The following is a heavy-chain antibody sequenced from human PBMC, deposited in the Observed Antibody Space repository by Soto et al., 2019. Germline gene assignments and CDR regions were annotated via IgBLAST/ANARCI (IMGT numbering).Heavy chain of an antibody. V-gene: IGHV4-31*03. CDR2: IYYSGST. D-gene: IGHD3-3*01. Sequence: TLCLTCTVSGGSISSGGYYGSWIRQHPGKGLEWIGYIYYSGSTYYNPPLKGRVTISVDTSKNQFSLKLSSVTAADTAVYYCARDRTPIFRGYYYYYGMDVWGQGTTVTVSS. CDR1: GGSISSGGYY. CDR3: ARDRTPIFRGYYYYYGMDV. J-gene: IGHJ6*02.